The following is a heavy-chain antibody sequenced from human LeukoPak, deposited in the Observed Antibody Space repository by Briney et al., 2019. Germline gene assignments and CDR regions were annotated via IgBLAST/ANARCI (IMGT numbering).Heavy chain of an antibody. CDR1: GGTFSSYA. V-gene: IGHV1-69*13. CDR2: IIPIFGTA. D-gene: IGHD3-22*01. Sequence: ASVKVSCKASGGTFSSYAISWVRQAPGQGLEWMGGIIPIFGTANYAQMFQGRVTITADESTSTAYMELSSLRSEDTAVYYCARDRYGHYYDSSGGLNWGQGTLVTVSS. CDR3: ARDRYGHYYDSSGGLN. J-gene: IGHJ4*02.